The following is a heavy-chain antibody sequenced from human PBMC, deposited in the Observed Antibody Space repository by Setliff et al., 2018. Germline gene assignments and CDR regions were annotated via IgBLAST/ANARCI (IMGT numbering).Heavy chain of an antibody. CDR2: INHSGTT. J-gene: IGHJ6*03. Sequence: SETLSLTCAVYGGPFSSFYWSWIRQPPGKGLEWIGEINHSGTTNYNPSLKSRVTMSADPSKNQFSLKVTSVTAADTAVYYCAREGPESDSSGYMDVWGQGTTVTVSS. CDR1: GGPFSSFY. V-gene: IGHV4-34*01. D-gene: IGHD3-22*01. CDR3: AREGPESDSSGYMDV.